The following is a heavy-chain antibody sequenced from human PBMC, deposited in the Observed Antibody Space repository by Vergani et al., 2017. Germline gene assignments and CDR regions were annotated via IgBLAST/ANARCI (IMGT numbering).Heavy chain of an antibody. J-gene: IGHJ4*02. D-gene: IGHD2-2*01. V-gene: IGHV1-69*01. Sequence: QVQLVQSGAEVKKPGSSVKVSCKASGGTFSSYAISWVRQAPGQGLEWMGGIIPIFGTANYAQKFQGRVTIPADESTSTAYMELRSLRSEDTAVYYCARGRGLDIVVVPGRSQFDYWGQGTLVTVSS. CDR2: IIPIFGTA. CDR1: GGTFSSYA. CDR3: ARGRGLDIVVVPGRSQFDY.